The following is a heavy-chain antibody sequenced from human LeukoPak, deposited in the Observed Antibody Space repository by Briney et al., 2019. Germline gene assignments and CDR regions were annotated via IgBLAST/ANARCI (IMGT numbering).Heavy chain of an antibody. Sequence: GGSLRLSRAASGFTFSSYSMNWVRQAPGKGLEWVSSISSSSSYIYYADSVKGRFTISRDNAKNSLYLQMNSLRAEDTAVYYCARGPNPPIAVAGETKDHQDVWGQGTTVTVSS. CDR3: ARGPNPPIAVAGETKDHQDV. CDR1: GFTFSSYS. J-gene: IGHJ6*02. CDR2: ISSSSSYI. D-gene: IGHD6-19*01. V-gene: IGHV3-21*01.